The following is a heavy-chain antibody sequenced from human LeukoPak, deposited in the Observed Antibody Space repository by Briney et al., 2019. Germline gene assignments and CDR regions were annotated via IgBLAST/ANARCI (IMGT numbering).Heavy chain of an antibody. CDR1: GFTFSSYG. CDR3: ARQRYYYDSSGPYFDF. V-gene: IGHV3-66*04. J-gene: IGHJ4*02. Sequence: TGGSLRLSCAASGFTFSSYGMHWVRQAPGKGLEWVSLIYSGGYTYYADSVKGRFTISRDNSKNTLYLQMNSMRAEDTAVYYCARQRYYYDSSGPYFDFWGQGTLVTVSS. D-gene: IGHD3-22*01. CDR2: IYSGGYT.